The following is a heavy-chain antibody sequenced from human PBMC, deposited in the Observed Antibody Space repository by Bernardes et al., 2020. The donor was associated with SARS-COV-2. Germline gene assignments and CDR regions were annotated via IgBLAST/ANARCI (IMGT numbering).Heavy chain of an antibody. V-gene: IGHV3-66*01. D-gene: IGHD6-19*01. CDR3: TSTLHWATGWD. Sequence: GGSLRLSCAASGFTVSNNYMSWVRQAPGKGLEWVSIIYSGGGTYYADSVKGRFTISRDNSKNTLHLHLNSLRADDTAIYYCTSTLHWATGWDWGQGTLVTVSS. J-gene: IGHJ4*02. CDR2: IYSGGGT. CDR1: GFTVSNNY.